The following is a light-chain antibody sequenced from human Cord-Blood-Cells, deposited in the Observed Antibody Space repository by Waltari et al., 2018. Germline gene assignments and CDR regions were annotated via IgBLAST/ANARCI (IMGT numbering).Light chain of an antibody. J-gene: IGLJ2*01. V-gene: IGLV3-1*01. CDR1: KLGDKY. Sequence: SYELTQPPSVSVSPGQTASITCSGDKLGDKYACWYQQKTGQSPVLVIYQDSKRSSGSPERFYGSNSGNTATLTISGTQARDEADYYCQAWDSSTVVFGGGTKLTVL. CDR3: QAWDSSTVV. CDR2: QDS.